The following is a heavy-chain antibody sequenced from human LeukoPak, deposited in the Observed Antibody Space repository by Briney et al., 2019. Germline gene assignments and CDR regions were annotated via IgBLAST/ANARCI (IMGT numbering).Heavy chain of an antibody. CDR3: ARDPVAIYCSGGSCYSGARWFDP. V-gene: IGHV1-2*04. J-gene: IGHJ5*02. CDR1: GYTFTGYY. Sequence: GASVKVSCKASGYTFTGYYMHWVRQAPGQGLEWMGWINPNSGGTNYAQKFQGWVTMTRDTSISTAYMVLSRLRSDDTAVYYCARDPVAIYCSGGSCYSGARWFDPWGQGTLVTVSS. D-gene: IGHD2-15*01. CDR2: INPNSGGT.